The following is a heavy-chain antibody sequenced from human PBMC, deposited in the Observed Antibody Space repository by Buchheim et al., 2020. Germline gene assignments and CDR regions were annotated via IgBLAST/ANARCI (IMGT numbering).Heavy chain of an antibody. CDR2: ISYDGSNK. CDR1: GFTFSSYA. D-gene: IGHD3-3*01. CDR3: ARSQYDFWSGVLDY. V-gene: IGHV3-30-3*01. J-gene: IGHJ4*02. Sequence: VQLLESGGGVVQPGRSLRLSCAASGFTFSSYAMHWVRQAPGKGLEWVAVISYDGSNKYYADSVKGRFTISRDNSKNKLYLQMNSLRAEDTAVYYCARSQYDFWSGVLDYWGQGTL.